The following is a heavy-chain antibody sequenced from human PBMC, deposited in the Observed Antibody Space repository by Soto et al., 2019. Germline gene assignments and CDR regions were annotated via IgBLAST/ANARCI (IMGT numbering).Heavy chain of an antibody. CDR3: AGDLSGYSYGYDY. D-gene: IGHD5-18*01. CDR2: IIPIFGTA. CDR1: GGTFSSYA. J-gene: IGHJ4*02. V-gene: IGHV1-69*13. Sequence: ASVKVSCKASGGTFSSYAISWVRQAPGQGLEWMGGIIPIFGTANYAQKFQGRVTITADESTSTAYMELSSLRSEDTAVYYCAGDLSGYSYGYDYWGQGTLVTVSS.